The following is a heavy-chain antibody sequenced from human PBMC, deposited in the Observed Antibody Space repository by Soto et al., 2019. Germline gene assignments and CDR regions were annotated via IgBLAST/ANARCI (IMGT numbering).Heavy chain of an antibody. CDR2: IYYRGST. J-gene: IGHJ6*03. D-gene: IGHD3-9*01. Sequence: PSETLSLTCTVSGCSISSYYCSWIRQPPGKGLEWIGYIYYRGSTNYNPSLKSRVTISVDTFKNQFSLKLSSVTAADTAVYYCARGGSKYYDILTGYYTAYYYMDVWGKGTTVTVSS. CDR1: GCSISSYY. V-gene: IGHV4-59*01. CDR3: ARGGSKYYDILTGYYTAYYYMDV.